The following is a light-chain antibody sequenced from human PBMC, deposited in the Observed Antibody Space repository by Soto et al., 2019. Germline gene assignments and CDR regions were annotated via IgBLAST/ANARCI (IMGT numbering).Light chain of an antibody. CDR2: KAS. CDR3: QQYKTYMYT. CDR1: QSISSW. Sequence: DMQMTQSPATLSASVGDRVTITCRASQSISSWLAWYQQKPGKAPKLLIYKASSLESGVPSRFSGSGSGTEFTLTISSLQPDDLATYYCQQYKTYMYTFGQGTKLEIK. V-gene: IGKV1-5*03. J-gene: IGKJ2*01.